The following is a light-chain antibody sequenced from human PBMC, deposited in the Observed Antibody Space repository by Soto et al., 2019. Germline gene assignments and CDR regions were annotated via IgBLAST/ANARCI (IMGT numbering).Light chain of an antibody. CDR2: KVS. J-gene: IGLJ1*01. Sequence: QSALTQPASLSGSPGQSITISCTGTSSDIGSYHLFSWYQHQSGKAPKLIIYKVSQWPSGVSVRFSASKSGNTASLTISGLQAEDEADYYCCSYAGSNWGYVFGTGTKVTVL. CDR3: CSYAGSNWGYV. V-gene: IGLV2-23*02. CDR1: SSDIGSYHL.